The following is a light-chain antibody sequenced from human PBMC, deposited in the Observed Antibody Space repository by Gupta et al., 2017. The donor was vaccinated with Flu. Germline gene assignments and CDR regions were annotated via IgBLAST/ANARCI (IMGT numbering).Light chain of an antibody. Sequence: QSALTQPASVSGSPGQSITVSCTGTNSDVGLYNFVSWYQQHPGKVPKLIIYNVTNRPFGVSSRFSGSKSGNTASLTISGLQPEDESDYYCTSHASGSSTVFGGGTKVTVL. CDR2: NVT. V-gene: IGLV2-14*03. CDR1: NSDVGLYNF. J-gene: IGLJ3*02. CDR3: TSHASGSSTV.